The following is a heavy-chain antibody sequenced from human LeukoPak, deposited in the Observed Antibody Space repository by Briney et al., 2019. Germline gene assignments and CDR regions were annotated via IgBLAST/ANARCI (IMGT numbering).Heavy chain of an antibody. CDR2: INPSGGST. CDR1: GYTFTSYG. Sequence: ASVKVSCKACGYTFTSYGISWVRQAPGQGLEWMGIINPSGGSTTFSPKFQGRITLTRDTSTNTVYLDLSSLRSEDTAVYYCARDGDYHGNSVHFDYWGQGTQVTVSS. V-gene: IGHV1-46*01. D-gene: IGHD4-23*01. CDR3: ARDGDYHGNSVHFDY. J-gene: IGHJ4*02.